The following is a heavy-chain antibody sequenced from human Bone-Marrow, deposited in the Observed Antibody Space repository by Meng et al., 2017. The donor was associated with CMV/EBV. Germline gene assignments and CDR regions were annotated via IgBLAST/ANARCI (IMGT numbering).Heavy chain of an antibody. CDR3: AKDGSVVSENYFDY. Sequence: GESLKISCAASGFTFSSYGMHWVRQAPGKGLEWVAVIWYDGSNKYYADSVKGRFTISRDNSKNTLYLQMNSLRAEDSAVYYCAKDGSVVSENYFDYWGQGTLVTVSS. V-gene: IGHV3-33*06. D-gene: IGHD3-10*01. J-gene: IGHJ4*02. CDR2: IWYDGSNK. CDR1: GFTFSSYG.